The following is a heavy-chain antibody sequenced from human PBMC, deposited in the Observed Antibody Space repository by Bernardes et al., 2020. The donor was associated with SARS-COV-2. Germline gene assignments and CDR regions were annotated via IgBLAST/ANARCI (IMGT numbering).Heavy chain of an antibody. CDR2: ISGSGDIT. J-gene: IGHJ4*02. D-gene: IGHD6-19*01. Sequence: GGSLRLSCAASGFTFSNSAMSWVRQAPGKGLEWVSGISGSGDITDYADSVRGRFTISRDNSKNTQYLQMNSLRAEDTAVYYCARSYSSGWYYFDYWGQGTLVTVSP. CDR3: ARSYSSGWYYFDY. CDR1: GFTFSNSA. V-gene: IGHV3-23*01.